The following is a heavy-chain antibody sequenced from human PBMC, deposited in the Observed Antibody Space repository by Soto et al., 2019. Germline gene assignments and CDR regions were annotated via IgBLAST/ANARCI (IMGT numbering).Heavy chain of an antibody. CDR3: ARSYLRSFESLRFPNWFDT. CDR2: IYPGDSDT. V-gene: IGHV5-51*01. CDR1: GYSFTNYW. Sequence: WESLKISCKGSGYSFTNYWIGWVRQMPGKGLEWMGIIYPGDSDTRYSPSFQGQVTISADKSISTAYLQWSSLQASDTAMYYCARSYLRSFESLRFPNWFDTWGQGTLVTVSS. D-gene: IGHD3-9*01. J-gene: IGHJ5*02.